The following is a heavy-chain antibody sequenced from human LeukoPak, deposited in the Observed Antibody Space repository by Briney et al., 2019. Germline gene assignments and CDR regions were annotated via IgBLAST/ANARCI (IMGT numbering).Heavy chain of an antibody. V-gene: IGHV1-2*06. CDR1: GYTFTGYY. CDR2: INPNSGGT. Sequence: GASVKVSCKASGYTFTGYYMHWVRQAPGQGLEWMGRINPNSGGTNYAQKFQGRVTMTRDTSISTAYMELSRLRSDDTAVYYCARKPAADYYFDYWGQGTLVTVSS. J-gene: IGHJ4*02. CDR3: ARKPAADYYFDY. D-gene: IGHD2-2*01.